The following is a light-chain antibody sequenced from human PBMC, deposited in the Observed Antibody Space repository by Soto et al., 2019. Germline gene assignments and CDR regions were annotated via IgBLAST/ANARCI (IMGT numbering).Light chain of an antibody. CDR1: YSDVGFYNY. CDR3: SSYTSSGTYV. V-gene: IGLV2-14*01. Sequence: QLVLTQPASVAGSPGQSITISCIGAYSDVGFYNYVSWYQHHPGKAPKLMIYEVSSRPSGVSDRFSGSKSGNTASLTISGLQAEDDGDYYCSSYTSSGTYVFGTGTKVTVL. CDR2: EVS. J-gene: IGLJ1*01.